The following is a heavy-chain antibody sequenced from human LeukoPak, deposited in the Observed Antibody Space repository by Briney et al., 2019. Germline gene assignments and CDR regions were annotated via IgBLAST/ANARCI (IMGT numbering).Heavy chain of an antibody. Sequence: SETLSLTCGVSGYSISRGYYWAWIRQPPGKGLEWIGTIYHTGSTYYTPSLGSRVTISVDMSKNEFSLNLNSVTAADTAVYYCARAGWIITSGIDYWGQGALVTVSS. D-gene: IGHD3-10*01. CDR2: IYHTGST. CDR3: ARAGWIITSGIDY. V-gene: IGHV4-38-2*01. CDR1: GYSISRGYY. J-gene: IGHJ4*02.